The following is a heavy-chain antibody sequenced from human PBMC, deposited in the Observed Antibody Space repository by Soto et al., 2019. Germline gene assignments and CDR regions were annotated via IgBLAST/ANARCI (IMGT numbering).Heavy chain of an antibody. CDR2: IKSKTDGGTT. V-gene: IGHV3-15*07. CDR1: GFTFSNAW. J-gene: IGHJ6*02. CDR3: TCGDRGTYHIYYYGLDV. Sequence: GGSLRLSCAASGFTFSNAWMNWVRQAPGKGLEWVGRIKSKTDGGTTDYAAPVKGRFTISRDDSKNTLYLQMNSLKTEDTAVYYCTCGDRGTYHIYYYGLDVWGQGTTVTVSS. D-gene: IGHD1-26*01.